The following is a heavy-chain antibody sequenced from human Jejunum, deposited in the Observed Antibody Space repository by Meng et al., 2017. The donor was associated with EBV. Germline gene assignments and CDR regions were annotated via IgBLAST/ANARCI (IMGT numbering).Heavy chain of an antibody. D-gene: IGHD4-11*01. Sequence: QVQLVQSGAEVKKPGSSVKVSCKASGGTFSSYALNWVQQAPGQGLEWMGLIIPFFGTSNCAQKFQGRVSITADESTSTAYLELSSLISEDTAVYYCARSSYSNYGGYNFWGQGTLVTVSS. CDR3: ARSSYSNYGGYNF. J-gene: IGHJ4*02. V-gene: IGHV1-69*01. CDR2: IIPFFGTS. CDR1: GGTFSSYA.